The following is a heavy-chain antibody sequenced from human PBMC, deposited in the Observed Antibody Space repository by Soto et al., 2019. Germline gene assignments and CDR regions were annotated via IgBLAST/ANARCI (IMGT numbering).Heavy chain of an antibody. V-gene: IGHV4-61*01. CDR3: ARAYSGSYFDY. CDR2: IYYSGST. D-gene: IGHD1-26*01. Sequence: SETLSLTCTVSGGSVNSGIYYWSWIRQPPGKGLEWIGYIYYSGSTNYNPSLKSRVTISVDTSKNQSSLKLSSVTAADTAVYYCARAYSGSYFDYWGQGTLVTVSS. CDR1: GGSVNSGIYY. J-gene: IGHJ4*02.